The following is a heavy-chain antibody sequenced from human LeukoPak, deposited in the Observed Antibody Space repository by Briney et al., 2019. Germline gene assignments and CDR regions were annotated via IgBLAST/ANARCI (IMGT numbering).Heavy chain of an antibody. CDR1: GFTFSSYG. J-gene: IGHJ4*02. D-gene: IGHD6-13*01. Sequence: GGSLRLSCAASGFTFSSYGMHWVRQAPGKGLEWVAFIRYDGSNKYYADSVKGRFTISRDNSKNTLYLQMNSLRAEDTAVYYCAEDSREQQLATLGDYWGQGTLVTVSS. V-gene: IGHV3-30*02. CDR2: IRYDGSNK. CDR3: AEDSREQQLATLGDY.